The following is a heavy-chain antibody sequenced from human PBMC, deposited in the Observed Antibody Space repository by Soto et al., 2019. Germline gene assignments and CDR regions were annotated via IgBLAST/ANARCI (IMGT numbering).Heavy chain of an antibody. V-gene: IGHV3-11*01. Sequence: QAQLVESGGGLVKPGGSLTLSCAVSGFKVSDYYMSWIRQAPGKGLDWVSMISRSGNTIHYADSVKGRFTISKDNAKNSLYLQMTSLSPEDTAVYYWARGEDVFLYYCKDGWGKGTTVTVSP. CDR1: GFKVSDYY. CDR2: ISRSGNTI. CDR3: ARGEDVFLYYCKDG. J-gene: IGHJ6*04. D-gene: IGHD3-10*02.